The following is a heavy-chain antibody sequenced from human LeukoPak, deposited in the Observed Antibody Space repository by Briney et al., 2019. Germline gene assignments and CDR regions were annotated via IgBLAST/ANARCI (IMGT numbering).Heavy chain of an antibody. Sequence: PSETLSLTCTVSGDSISSGDYYWSWIRQPAGKGLEWIGRISSSGSTNYNPSLKSRVTISVDTSKNQFSLKLSSVTAADTAVYYCARGSTVVTAFDIWGQGTMVTVSS. D-gene: IGHD4-23*01. CDR2: ISSSGST. CDR1: GDSISSGDYY. CDR3: ARGSTVVTAFDI. J-gene: IGHJ3*02. V-gene: IGHV4-61*02.